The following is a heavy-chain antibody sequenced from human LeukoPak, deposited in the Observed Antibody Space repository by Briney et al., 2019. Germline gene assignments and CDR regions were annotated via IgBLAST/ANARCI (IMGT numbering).Heavy chain of an antibody. D-gene: IGHD3-3*01. CDR2: IYHSGST. J-gene: IGHJ5*02. CDR1: GYSISSGYY. CDR3: ARWRSNWFDP. Sequence: PSETLSLTCTVSGYSISSGYYWGWIRQPPGKGLEWIGSIYHSGSTYYNPSLKSRVTISVDTSKNQFSLKLSSVTAADTAVYYCARWRSNWFDPWGQGTLVTVSS. V-gene: IGHV4-38-2*02.